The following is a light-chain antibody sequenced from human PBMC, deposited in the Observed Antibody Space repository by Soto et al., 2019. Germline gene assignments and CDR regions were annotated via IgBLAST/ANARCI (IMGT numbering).Light chain of an antibody. CDR1: QYFISSF. CDR3: QQYGSSPYT. CDR2: GAS. V-gene: IGKV3-20*01. J-gene: IGKJ2*01. Sequence: EIELTQSPGTLSLSPGERATLSCRASQYFISSFLAWIQQTPGLAPTLLIYGASSRATGIPDRLSGTGSGTHFTLTISRLEPEDFAVYYCQQYGSSPYTFGLGTKVDIK.